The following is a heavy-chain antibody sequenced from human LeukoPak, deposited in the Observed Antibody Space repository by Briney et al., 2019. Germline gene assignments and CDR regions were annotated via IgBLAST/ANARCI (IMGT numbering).Heavy chain of an antibody. CDR3: ARRDNLSSFWSGQFDY. CDR1: GGSISGYY. CDR2: IYHSGST. J-gene: IGHJ4*02. Sequence: SETLSLTCTVSGGSISGYYWGWIRQPPGKGLEWIGSIYHSGSTYYNPSLKSRVTISVDTSKNQFSLKLSSVTAADTAVYYCARRDNLSSFWSGQFDYWGQGTLVTVSS. D-gene: IGHD3-3*01. V-gene: IGHV4-38-2*02.